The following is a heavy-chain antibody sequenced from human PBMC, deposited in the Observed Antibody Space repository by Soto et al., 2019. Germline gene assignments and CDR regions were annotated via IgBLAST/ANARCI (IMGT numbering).Heavy chain of an antibody. CDR2: FDPDEAET. V-gene: IGHV1-24*01. CDR3: TTYHGDYNFDH. D-gene: IGHD4-17*01. Sequence: QVQLVRSGAEVKKPGASVKVSCKVSGYTLSEVAMHWVRQAPGKGLEWLGGFDPDEAETIYAQHFQGRVTMTEDTSTDTVYMELSSLRSEDTALYFCTTYHGDYNFDHWGQGTLVTVSS. CDR1: GYTLSEVA. J-gene: IGHJ5*02.